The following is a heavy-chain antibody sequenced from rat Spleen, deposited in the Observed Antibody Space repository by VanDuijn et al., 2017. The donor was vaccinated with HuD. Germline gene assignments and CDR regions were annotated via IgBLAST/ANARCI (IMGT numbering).Heavy chain of an antibody. CDR1: GFSLTNFH. CDR3: TRAPGPTVDVMDA. J-gene: IGHJ4*01. CDR2: IWGDGST. D-gene: IGHD1-1*01. Sequence: QVQLKESGPGLVQPSQTLSLTCTVSGFSLTNFHVHWVRQPPGKGLEWMGGIWGDGSTNYNSALKSRLSISRDTSKSQVFLKMNSLQTEDTAIYFCTRAPGPTVDVMDAWGQGASVTVSS. V-gene: IGHV2-1*01.